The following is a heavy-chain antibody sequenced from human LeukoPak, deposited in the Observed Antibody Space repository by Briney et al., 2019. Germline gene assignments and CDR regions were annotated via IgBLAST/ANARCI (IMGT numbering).Heavy chain of an antibody. J-gene: IGHJ6*01. CDR1: GGTFTSYA. D-gene: IGHD2-2*01. CDR2: IIPILGIE. CDR3: ARGCSSTSCYPYYYYYGMDV. V-gene: IGHV1-69*04. Sequence: ASVKVSCKASGGTFTSYAISWVRQAPGQGLEWMGRIIPILGIENYEQKFQGRVTITADKSTSTAYMELSSLRSEDTAVYYCARGCSSTSCYPYYYYYGMDVWGQGTTVTVSS.